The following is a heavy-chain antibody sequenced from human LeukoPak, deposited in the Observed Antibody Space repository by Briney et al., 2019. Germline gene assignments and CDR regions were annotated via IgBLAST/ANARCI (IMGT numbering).Heavy chain of an antibody. D-gene: IGHD5-12*01. CDR2: IYYSGST. J-gene: IGHJ6*03. V-gene: IGHV4-59*08. Sequence: TSETLSLTCTVSGGSISSYYWSWIRQPPGKGLEWIGYIYYSGSTNYNPPLKSRVTISVDTSKNQFSLKLSSVTAADTAVYYCARMVATMTLDYYYMDVWGKGTTVTVSS. CDR1: GGSISSYY. CDR3: ARMVATMTLDYYYMDV.